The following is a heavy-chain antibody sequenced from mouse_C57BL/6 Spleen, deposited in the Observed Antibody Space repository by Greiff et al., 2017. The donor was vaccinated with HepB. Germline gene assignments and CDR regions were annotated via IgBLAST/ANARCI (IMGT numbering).Heavy chain of an antibody. CDR1: GYTFTSYW. Sequence: QVQLQQPGAELVMPGASVKLSCKASGYTFTSYWMHWVKQRPGQGLEWIGEIDPSDSYTNYNQKFKGKSTLTVDKSSSTAYMQLSSLTSEDSAVYYCARSSVYGNYWYFDVWGTGTTVTVSS. CDR2: IDPSDSYT. V-gene: IGHV1-69*01. CDR3: ARSSVYGNYWYFDV. J-gene: IGHJ1*03. D-gene: IGHD2-1*01.